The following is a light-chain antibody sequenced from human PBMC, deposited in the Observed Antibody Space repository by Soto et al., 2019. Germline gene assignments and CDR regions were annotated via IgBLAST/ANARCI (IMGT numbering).Light chain of an antibody. V-gene: IGKV3-20*01. Sequence: EIVLTQSPGTLSLSPGERATLSCRASQSIDSTHLVWYQQKPGQAPSLLIFGASSRATGIPDRFSGSGSGTDFTLTIRGLQPEDFAVYYCQQYSTSPGTFGQGTKVDNK. CDR3: QQYSTSPGT. CDR2: GAS. CDR1: QSIDSTH. J-gene: IGKJ1*01.